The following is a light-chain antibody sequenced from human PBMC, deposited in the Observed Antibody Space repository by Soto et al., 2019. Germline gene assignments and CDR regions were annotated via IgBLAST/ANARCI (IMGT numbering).Light chain of an antibody. CDR3: QSYDSSLSGFVV. Sequence: QSVLTQPPSVSGAPGQRVTISCTGSSSNIGTGYDVHWYQQLPGTAPKLLIYGNSNRPSGVPDRFSGSKSGTSASLAITGLRAEDEADYYRQSYDSSLSGFVVFGGGTKLTVL. CDR1: SSNIGTGYD. J-gene: IGLJ2*01. CDR2: GNS. V-gene: IGLV1-40*01.